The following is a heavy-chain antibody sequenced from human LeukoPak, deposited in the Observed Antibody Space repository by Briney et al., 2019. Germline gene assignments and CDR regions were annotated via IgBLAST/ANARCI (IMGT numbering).Heavy chain of an antibody. V-gene: IGHV1-2*02. D-gene: IGHD3-22*01. CDR2: INPNSGGT. J-gene: IGHJ4*02. Sequence: ASVKVSCKASGYTFTGYYMHWVRQAPGQGLEWMGWINPNSGGTNYAQKFQGRVTMTRDTSISTAYMELSRLRSDDTAVYYCARDGVTYYYDSSGYYPWRVWGQGTLVTVSS. CDR3: ARDGVTYYYDSSGYYPWRV. CDR1: GYTFTGYY.